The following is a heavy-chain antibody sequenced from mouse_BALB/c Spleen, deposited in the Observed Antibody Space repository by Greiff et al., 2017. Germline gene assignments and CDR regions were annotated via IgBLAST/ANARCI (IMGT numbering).Heavy chain of an antibody. D-gene: IGHD1-1*01. V-gene: IGHV14-1*02. J-gene: IGHJ2*01. Sequence: DVQLQESGAELVRPGALVKLSCKASGFNIKDYYMHWVKQRPEQGLEWIGWIDPENGNTIYDPKFQGKASITADTSSNTAYLQLSSLTSEDTAVYYCARTPITTVVPYFDYWGQGTTLTVSS. CDR1: GFNIKDYY. CDR2: IDPENGNT. CDR3: ARTPITTVVPYFDY.